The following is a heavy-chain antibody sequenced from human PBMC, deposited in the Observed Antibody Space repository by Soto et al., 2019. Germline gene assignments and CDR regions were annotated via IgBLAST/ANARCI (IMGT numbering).Heavy chain of an antibody. CDR3: ARGGEEDATPYYYYGMDV. Sequence: KLSETLSLTCTVSGGSISSGDYYWSWIRQPPGKGLEWIGYIYYSGSTYYNPSLKSRVTISVDTSKNQFSLKLSSVTAADTAVYYCARGGEEDATPYYYYGMDVWGQGTTVTVSS. CDR1: GGSISSGDYY. D-gene: IGHD2-2*01. CDR2: IYYSGST. V-gene: IGHV4-30-4*01. J-gene: IGHJ6*02.